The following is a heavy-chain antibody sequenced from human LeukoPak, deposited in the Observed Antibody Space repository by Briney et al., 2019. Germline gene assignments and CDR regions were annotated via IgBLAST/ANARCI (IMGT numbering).Heavy chain of an antibody. J-gene: IGHJ6*03. CDR1: GFTFSNYA. D-gene: IGHD2-2*01. CDR3: AKDSVVVPAGLDYMDV. Sequence: GGSLRLSFAASGFTFSNYAMSWVRQAPGKGLEWVSAISGNGGSTYYADSVKGRFTISRDNSKNTLYLQMNSLRAEDTAVYYCAKDSVVVPAGLDYMDVWGKGTTVTVSS. CDR2: ISGNGGST. V-gene: IGHV3-23*01.